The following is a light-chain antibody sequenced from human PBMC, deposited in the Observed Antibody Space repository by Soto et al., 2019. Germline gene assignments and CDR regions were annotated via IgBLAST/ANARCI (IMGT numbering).Light chain of an antibody. CDR2: EVN. V-gene: IGLV2-23*02. J-gene: IGLJ2*01. CDR1: NSDVGSYNL. Sequence: QSALTQPASVSGSPGQSITISCTGSNSDVGSYNLVSWYQQRPGKAPKLMIYEVNKRPSGVSNRFSGSKSGNTASLTISGLQAEDEADYYCCSYAGSSTPVVFGGGPKLTVL. CDR3: CSYAGSSTPVV.